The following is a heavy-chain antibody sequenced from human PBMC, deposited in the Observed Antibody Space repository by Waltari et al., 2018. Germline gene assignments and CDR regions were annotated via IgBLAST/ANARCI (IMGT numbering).Heavy chain of an antibody. Sequence: QVQLVQSGAEVKKPGASVKVPCKASGSTFTGYYMHWVRQAPGQGLEWMGRINPNSGGTNYAQKFQGRVTMTRDTSISTAYMELSRRRSDDTAVYYCARGPLGDSGGMDVWGQGTTVTVSS. D-gene: IGHD3-16*01. V-gene: IGHV1-2*06. CDR3: ARGPLGDSGGMDV. CDR1: GSTFTGYY. J-gene: IGHJ6*02. CDR2: INPNSGGT.